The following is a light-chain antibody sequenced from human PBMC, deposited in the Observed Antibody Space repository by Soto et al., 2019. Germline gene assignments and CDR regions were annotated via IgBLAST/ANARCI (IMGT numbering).Light chain of an antibody. CDR3: QQYGGSPLVT. CDR2: GAS. Sequence: ETVLTQSPGTLSLSPGERATLSCRASQSISSGYLAWYQQRPGQAPRLLIYGASSRATGIPDRFSGSGSGTDFTLTISRLEPEDFAVYYCQQYGGSPLVTFGGGTNVEIK. J-gene: IGKJ4*01. V-gene: IGKV3-20*01. CDR1: QSISSGY.